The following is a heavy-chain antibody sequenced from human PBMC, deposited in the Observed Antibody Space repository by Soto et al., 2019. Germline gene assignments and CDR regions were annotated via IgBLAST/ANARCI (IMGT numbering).Heavy chain of an antibody. V-gene: IGHV4-34*01. Sequence: QVQLQQWGAGLLKPSETLSLTCAVYGGSFSGYYWSWIRQPPGKGLEWIGEVNHSGSTTYNSSLKIRRTRCVDTASIQFSLRLTSATAADTAVYFCAGTGPTYVFEVRGQGTLVIVSS. CDR1: GGSFSGYY. D-gene: IGHD2-8*02. J-gene: IGHJ3*01. CDR3: AGTGPTYVFEV. CDR2: VNHSGST.